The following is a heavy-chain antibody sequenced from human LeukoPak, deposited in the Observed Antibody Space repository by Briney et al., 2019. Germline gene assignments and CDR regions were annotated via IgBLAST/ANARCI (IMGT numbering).Heavy chain of an antibody. CDR3: ARDRRAAISHRKNWFDP. CDR2: IIPIFGTA. CDR1: GGTFSSYA. J-gene: IGHJ5*02. V-gene: IGHV1-69*13. D-gene: IGHD2-2*02. Sequence: SVKVSCKASGGTFSSYAISWVRQAPGQGLEWMGGIIPIFGTANYAQKFQGRVTITADESTSTAYMELSSLRSEDTAVYYCARDRRAAISHRKNWFDPWGQGTLVTVSS.